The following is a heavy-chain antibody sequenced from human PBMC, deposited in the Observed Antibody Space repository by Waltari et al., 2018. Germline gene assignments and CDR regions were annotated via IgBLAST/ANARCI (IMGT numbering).Heavy chain of an antibody. CDR2: ISGYNVNT. CDR3: ARDLVTVKLGFDS. CDR1: GFTFTSNG. D-gene: IGHD4-4*01. Sequence: QVQLVQSGGEVKKPGASVRISCRSSGFTFTSNGYSWVRQAPGQGLEGMGWISGYNVNTLYAQKFQDRVSVTTDTATSTVYMELRSLRSEDTAVYYCARDLVTVKLGFDSWGQGTLVTVSS. V-gene: IGHV1-18*01. J-gene: IGHJ4*02.